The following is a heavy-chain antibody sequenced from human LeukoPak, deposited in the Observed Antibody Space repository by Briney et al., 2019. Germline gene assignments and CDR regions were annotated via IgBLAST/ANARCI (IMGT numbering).Heavy chain of an antibody. J-gene: IGHJ4*02. CDR3: ALYYYDSSGYG. Sequence: GGSLRLSCAASGFTVSSNYMSWVRQAPGKGLEWVSVIYSGGSTYYADSVKGRFTISRDNSKNTLYLQMNSLRAEDTAVYYCALYYYDSSGYGWGQGTLVTVSS. CDR1: GFTVSSNY. CDR2: IYSGGST. D-gene: IGHD3-22*01. V-gene: IGHV3-53*01.